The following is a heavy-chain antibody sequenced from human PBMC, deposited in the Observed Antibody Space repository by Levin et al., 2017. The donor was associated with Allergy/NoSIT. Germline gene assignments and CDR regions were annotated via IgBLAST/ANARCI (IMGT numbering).Heavy chain of an antibody. D-gene: IGHD6-13*01. CDR3: AKWLTSIWFSPFDV. Sequence: GGSLRLSCAASGFTSGFTFSNYGVSWVRQAPGKGLEWVSGISSSGQITYYADSVKGRFTVSRDNSRNLLSLHMNALTAADPAVYYCAKWLTSIWFSPFDVWGPGTTVTVSS. CDR2: ISSSGQIT. V-gene: IGHV3-23*01. J-gene: IGHJ3*01. CDR1: GFTFSNYG.